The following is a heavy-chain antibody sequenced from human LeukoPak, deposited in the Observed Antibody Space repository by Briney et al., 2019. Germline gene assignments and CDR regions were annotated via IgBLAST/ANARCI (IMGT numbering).Heavy chain of an antibody. D-gene: IGHD4-17*01. Sequence: ASVKVSCKASGYTFTSYDINWVRQATGQGLEWMGWMNPNSGNTGYAQKFQGRVTMTRNTSISTAYMELSSLRSEDTAVYYCARTVTTTTRYYYYMDVWGKGTTVTISS. J-gene: IGHJ6*03. CDR1: GYTFTSYD. V-gene: IGHV1-8*01. CDR3: ARTVTTTTRYYYYMDV. CDR2: MNPNSGNT.